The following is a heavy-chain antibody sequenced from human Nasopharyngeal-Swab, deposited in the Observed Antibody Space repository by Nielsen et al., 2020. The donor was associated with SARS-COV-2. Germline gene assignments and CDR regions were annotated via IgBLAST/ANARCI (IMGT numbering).Heavy chain of an antibody. J-gene: IGHJ6*02. V-gene: IGHV3-30-3*01. CDR2: ISYDGSNK. CDR3: AGGQGTVTTYYYYGMDV. Sequence: GESLKISCAASGFTFSSYWMSWVRQAPGKGLEWVAVISYDGSNKYYADSVKGRFTISRDNSKNTLYLQMNSLRAEDTAVYYCAGGQGTVTTYYYYGMDVWGQGTTVTVSS. D-gene: IGHD4-17*01. CDR1: GFTFSSYW.